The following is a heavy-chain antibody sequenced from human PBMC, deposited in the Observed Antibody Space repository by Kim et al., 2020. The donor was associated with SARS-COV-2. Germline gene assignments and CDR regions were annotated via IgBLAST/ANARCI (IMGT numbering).Heavy chain of an antibody. CDR2: ISGSGGST. V-gene: IGHV3-23*01. Sequence: GGSLRLSCAASGFTFSTYAMSWVRQAPGRGLEWVSAISGSGGSTFYADSVKGRFTISRDNSKNTLYLQMNSLRADDTAIYYCTCRDNYNPPVRWGQGTLVTVSS. CDR1: GFTFSTYA. D-gene: IGHD1-1*01. J-gene: IGHJ4*02. CDR3: TCRDNYNPPVR.